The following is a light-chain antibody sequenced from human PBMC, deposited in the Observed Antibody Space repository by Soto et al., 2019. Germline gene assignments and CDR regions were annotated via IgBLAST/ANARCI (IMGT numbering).Light chain of an antibody. CDR2: GAS. V-gene: IGKV3-20*01. Sequence: ETVLTQSPGTLSLSPGERATLSCRASQTIRSNYLAWYRQTPGQAPRLLIYGASNRATGIADRFSGSGSGPCFTLIITRLEPEDFALYYCQQYGSSPWTFGQGTKVEIK. CDR3: QQYGSSPWT. J-gene: IGKJ1*01. CDR1: QTIRSNY.